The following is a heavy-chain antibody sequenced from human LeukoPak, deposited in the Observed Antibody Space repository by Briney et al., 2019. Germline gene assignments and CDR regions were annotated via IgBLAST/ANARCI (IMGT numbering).Heavy chain of an antibody. J-gene: IGHJ4*02. V-gene: IGHV3-66*01. Sequence: GGSLRLSCAASGFTVSSSYISWVRQAPGKGLEWLSLIYIGGTTYYADSVKGRFTISRDNSKNTVYLQMNSLRGDDTAVYFCAKSLTVTTRIHSIDPRGQGTLVTVSS. CDR3: AKSLTVTTRIHSIDP. CDR1: GFTVSSSY. D-gene: IGHD4-17*01. CDR2: IYIGGTT.